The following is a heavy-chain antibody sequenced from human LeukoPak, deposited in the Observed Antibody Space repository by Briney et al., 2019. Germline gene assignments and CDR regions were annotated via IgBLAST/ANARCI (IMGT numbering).Heavy chain of an antibody. CDR1: GGSLSSHY. CDR2: IYYSGTT. D-gene: IGHD1-1*01. Sequence: SETLSLTCTVSGGSLSSHYWSWIRQPPGKGLEWIGYIYYSGTTNYNPSLKSRVAISVDTSKSQFSLKLSSVTAADTAVYYCARAKYNWNDDYYYYYMDVWGKGTTVTVSS. J-gene: IGHJ6*03. V-gene: IGHV4-59*08. CDR3: ARAKYNWNDDYYYYYMDV.